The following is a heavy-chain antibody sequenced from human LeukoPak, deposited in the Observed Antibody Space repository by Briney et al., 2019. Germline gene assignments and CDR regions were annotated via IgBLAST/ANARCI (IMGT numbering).Heavy chain of an antibody. CDR2: ISHSGSP. Sequence: SETLSLTCAVNGGSFSGYYWTGIRQPPGKGLEWIGEISHSGSPNYNPSLKSRVTISVDTSKNQFSLELNSVTAADTGVYYCARGPPYHYDSSGYYFFDYWGQGTLVTVSS. V-gene: IGHV4-34*01. CDR1: GGSFSGYY. J-gene: IGHJ4*02. D-gene: IGHD3-22*01. CDR3: ARGPPYHYDSSGYYFFDY.